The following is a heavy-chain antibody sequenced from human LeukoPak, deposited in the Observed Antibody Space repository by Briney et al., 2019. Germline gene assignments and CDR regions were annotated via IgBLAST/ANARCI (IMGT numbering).Heavy chain of an antibody. CDR3: ARGADFLYYFDY. J-gene: IGHJ4*02. CDR1: GFTFSSYA. V-gene: IGHV3-30-3*01. Sequence: GGSLRLSCAASGFTFSSYAMHWVRQAPGKGLEWVAVISYDGSNKYYVDSVKGRFTISRDNSKNTLYLQMNGLRAEDTAVYYCARGADFLYYFDYWGQGTLVTVSS. D-gene: IGHD3-3*01. CDR2: ISYDGSNK.